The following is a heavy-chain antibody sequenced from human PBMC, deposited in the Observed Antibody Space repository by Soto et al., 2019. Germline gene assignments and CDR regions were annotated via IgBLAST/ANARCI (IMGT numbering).Heavy chain of an antibody. V-gene: IGHV3-33*01. CDR1: GFTFSSYG. J-gene: IGHJ6*02. Sequence: QVQLVESGGGVVQPGRSLRLSCAASGFTFSSYGMHWVRQAPGKGLEWVAVIWYDGSNKYYADSVKGRFTISRDNSKNTLYLQMNSLRAEDTAVYYCARGADGDTAMFLYYYYGMDVWGQGTTVTVSS. CDR3: ARGADGDTAMFLYYYYGMDV. CDR2: IWYDGSNK. D-gene: IGHD5-18*01.